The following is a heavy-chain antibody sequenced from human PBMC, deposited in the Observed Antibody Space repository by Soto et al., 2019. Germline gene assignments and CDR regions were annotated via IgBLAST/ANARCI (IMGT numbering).Heavy chain of an antibody. Sequence: VQLQESGPGLVKPSETLSLTCTVSGGSITSYYWSWIRQPPGKGLEWFGSVYYSGSTNYNPSLKSRITISVDTSKKQFSLKLSSVTAADTAVYFCARQWGGEMATTYFEYWGQGTLVSVSS. CDR1: GGSITSYY. V-gene: IGHV4-59*01. J-gene: IGHJ4*02. CDR2: VYYSGST. D-gene: IGHD3-10*01. CDR3: ARQWGGEMATTYFEY.